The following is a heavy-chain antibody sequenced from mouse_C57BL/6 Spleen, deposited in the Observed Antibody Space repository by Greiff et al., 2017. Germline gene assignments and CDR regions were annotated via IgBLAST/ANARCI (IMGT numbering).Heavy chain of an antibody. CDR3: AREDYYGSSSPWFAY. J-gene: IGHJ3*01. CDR1: GYTFTDYN. Sequence: VQLQQSGPELVKPGASVKMSCKASGYTFTDYNMHWVKQSHGKSLAWIGYINPNNGGTSYNQKFKGKATLTVNKSSSTAYMELRSLTSEDSAVYYCAREDYYGSSSPWFAYWGQGTLVTVSA. V-gene: IGHV1-22*01. CDR2: INPNNGGT. D-gene: IGHD1-1*01.